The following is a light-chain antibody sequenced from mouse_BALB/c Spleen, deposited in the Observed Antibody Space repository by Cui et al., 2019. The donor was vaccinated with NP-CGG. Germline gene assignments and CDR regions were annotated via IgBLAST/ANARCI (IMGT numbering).Light chain of an antibody. Sequence: DIFMSQSQKLMSTSVGHRVSVTCKASQNVGTNVAWYQQKPGQSPKGLIYSASYLYSGVPDRFTGSRSGTDYTLTISKVQSEDFAEYFCQQYNSYLYTFGGGTKLEIK. CDR1: QNVGTN. CDR2: SAS. CDR3: QQYNSYLYT. J-gene: IGKJ2*01. V-gene: IGKV6-15*01.